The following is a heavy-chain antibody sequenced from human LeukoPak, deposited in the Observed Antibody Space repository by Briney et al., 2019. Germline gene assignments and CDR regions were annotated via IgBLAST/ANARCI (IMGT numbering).Heavy chain of an antibody. CDR1: GYTFSTHW. CDR2: IYPGDSDT. J-gene: IGHJ5*02. V-gene: IGHV5-51*01. Sequence: GESLKISCKGSGYTFSTHWIGWVRQTPGKGLEWMGTIYPGDSDTRYSPSFQGQVTMSADKSISTAYLQWSSLKASDTAMYYCARTTNWFDPWGQGTLVTVSS. CDR3: ARTTNWFDP. D-gene: IGHD1-1*01.